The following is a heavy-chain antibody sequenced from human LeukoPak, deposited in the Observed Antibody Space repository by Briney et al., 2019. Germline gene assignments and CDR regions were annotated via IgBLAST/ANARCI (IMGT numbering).Heavy chain of an antibody. V-gene: IGHV4-59*08. CDR2: IYYTGST. CDR1: SDFKRRYH. Sequence: PSETLSLTYTVSSDFKRRYHWNWLRRPPGKALEWIGYIYYTGSTSYNPSLKSRVTISQDTSKSQFSLRLTSVTAADTAVYYCASHGSSGHDPLTWGQGTRVTVSS. J-gene: IGHJ4*01. CDR3: ASHGSSGHDPLT. D-gene: IGHD5-12*01.